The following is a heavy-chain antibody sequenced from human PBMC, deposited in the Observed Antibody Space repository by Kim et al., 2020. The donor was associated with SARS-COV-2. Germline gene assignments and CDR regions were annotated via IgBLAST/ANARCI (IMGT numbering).Heavy chain of an antibody. CDR3: ARGIAAAGTGGY. V-gene: IGHV3-21*01. Sequence: YYAGSGKGHFTIYRDNAKNSLYLQMNSLRAEDMAVYYCARGIAAAGTGGYWGQGTLVTVSS. D-gene: IGHD6-13*01. J-gene: IGHJ4*02.